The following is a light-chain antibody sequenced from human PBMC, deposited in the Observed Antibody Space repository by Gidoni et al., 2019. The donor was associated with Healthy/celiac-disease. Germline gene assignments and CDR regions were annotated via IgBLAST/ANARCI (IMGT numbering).Light chain of an antibody. CDR2: GAS. J-gene: IGKJ1*01. V-gene: IGKV3-20*01. CDR3: QQYCSSPRT. CDR1: QSVSSSY. Sequence: IVLTQSPGTLSLSPGERATLSCRASQSVSSSYLAWYQQKPGQAPRLLIYGASSRATGIPDRFSCSGSGTDFTRTISRLEPEDFAVYYCQQYCSSPRTFGQGTKVEIK.